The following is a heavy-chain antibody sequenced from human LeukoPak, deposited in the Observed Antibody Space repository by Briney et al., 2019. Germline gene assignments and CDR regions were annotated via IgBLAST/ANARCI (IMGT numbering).Heavy chain of an antibody. V-gene: IGHV3-30*03. CDR1: GFTFSTYG. CDR3: ARSYYYDSTGYGGDY. CDR2: ISYDGSKE. D-gene: IGHD3-22*01. Sequence: GRSLRLSCAASGFTFSTYGMNWVRQAPGKGLEWVALISYDGSKEYYADSVKGRFTISRDNSKDTLYLQMNSLRAEDTAVYYCARSYYYDSTGYGGDYWGQGTLVTVSS. J-gene: IGHJ4*02.